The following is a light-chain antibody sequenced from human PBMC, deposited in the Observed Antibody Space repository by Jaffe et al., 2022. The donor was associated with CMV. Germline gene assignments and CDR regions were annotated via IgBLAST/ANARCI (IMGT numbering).Light chain of an antibody. Sequence: DIQLTQSPSFLSASVGDRVTITCRASQGISSYLAWYQQKPGTAPKLLIYGASTLQTGVPSRFSGSGSGTEFTLTISSLEPEDFTTYFCQQLKSYPLTFGGGTKVDFK. CDR1: QGISSY. CDR3: QQLKSYPLT. CDR2: GAS. V-gene: IGKV1-9*01. J-gene: IGKJ4*01.